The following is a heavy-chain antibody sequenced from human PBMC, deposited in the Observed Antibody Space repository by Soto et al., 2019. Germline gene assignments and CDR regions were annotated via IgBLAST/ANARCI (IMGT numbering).Heavy chain of an antibody. CDR1: GYTFTGYY. CDR3: ARGVTSAKMATIPCDY. CDR2: INPNSGGT. D-gene: IGHD5-12*01. Sequence: ASVKVSCKASGYTFTGYYMHWVRQAPGQGLEWMGWINPNSGGTNYAQKFQGWVTMTRDTSISTAYMELSRLRSDDTAVYYCARGVTSAKMATIPCDYWGQGTLVTVSS. J-gene: IGHJ4*02. V-gene: IGHV1-2*04.